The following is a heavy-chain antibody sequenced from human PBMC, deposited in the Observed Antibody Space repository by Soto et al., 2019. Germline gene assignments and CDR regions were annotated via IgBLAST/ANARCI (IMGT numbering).Heavy chain of an antibody. J-gene: IGHJ5*02. CDR3: SRSEGADGVGWFDT. Sequence: EVQLLQSGGDLVQPGGSLRVSCVASGFSFSNFAMSWVRQAPGKGLEWVSGIRGSGAESHYSDSVRGRFTISRDNSKNTVYLEMHSLNVGDTAVYYCSRSEGADGVGWFDTGGQWTLVTVSS. D-gene: IGHD1-26*01. V-gene: IGHV3-23*01. CDR2: IRGSGAES. CDR1: GFSFSNFA.